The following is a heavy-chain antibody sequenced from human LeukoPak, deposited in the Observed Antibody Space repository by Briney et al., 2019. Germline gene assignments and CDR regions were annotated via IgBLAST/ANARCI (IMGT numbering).Heavy chain of an antibody. CDR2: IYYSGST. V-gene: IGHV4-39*07. D-gene: IGHD4-11*01. J-gene: IGHJ5*02. Sequence: NPSETLSLTCTVSGGSISSSSYYWGWIRQPPGKGLEWIGSIYYSGSTYYNPSLKSRVTISVDTSKNQFSLKLSSVTAADTAVYYCARDGDYSGFDPWGQGTLVTVSS. CDR3: ARDGDYSGFDP. CDR1: GGSISSSSYY.